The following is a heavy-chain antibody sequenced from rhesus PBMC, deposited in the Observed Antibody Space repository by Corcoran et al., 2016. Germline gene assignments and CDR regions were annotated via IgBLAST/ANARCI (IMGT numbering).Heavy chain of an antibody. D-gene: IGHD1-26*01. CDR1: GGSISSYW. CDR3: ARDCGYNCNYRGLDS. J-gene: IGHJ6*01. Sequence: QVQLQESGPGRVKPSETLSLTCADSGGSISSYWVNWSCQPPRTGLEWIGWINGMIGRPNNNPPLKSRVTISKDAAKNPFSLQLRSLTAANTAVYYCARDCGYNCNYRGLDSWGQGVVVTVSS. CDR2: INGMIGRP. V-gene: IGHV4-80*01.